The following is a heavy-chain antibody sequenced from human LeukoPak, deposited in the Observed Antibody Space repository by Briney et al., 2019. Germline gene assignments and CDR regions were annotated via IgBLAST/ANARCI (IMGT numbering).Heavy chain of an antibody. V-gene: IGHV3-23*01. J-gene: IGHJ4*02. CDR3: AKPIYDGSGSYYFDY. D-gene: IGHD3-10*01. Sequence: GGSLRLSCAASGFTFSSYAMSWVRQAPGKGLEWVSAISGSGGSTYYADSVKGRFTISRDNSKNTLYLQMNSLRAEDTAVYYCAKPIYDGSGSYYFDYWGQGTLVTVSS. CDR2: ISGSGGST. CDR1: GFTFSSYA.